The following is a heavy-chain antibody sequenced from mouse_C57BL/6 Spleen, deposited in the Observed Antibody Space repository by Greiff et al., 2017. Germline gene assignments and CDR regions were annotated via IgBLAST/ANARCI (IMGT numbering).Heavy chain of an antibody. Sequence: VQLQQSGPELVKPGASVKISCKASGYAFSSSWMNWVKQRPGKGLEWIGRIYPGDGDTNYNGKFKGKATLTADKSSSTAYMQLSSLTSEDSAVYFCASTYLYGKDAMDYWGQGTSVTVSS. V-gene: IGHV1-82*01. CDR2: IYPGDGDT. J-gene: IGHJ4*01. CDR3: ASTYLYGKDAMDY. D-gene: IGHD2-1*01. CDR1: GYAFSSSW.